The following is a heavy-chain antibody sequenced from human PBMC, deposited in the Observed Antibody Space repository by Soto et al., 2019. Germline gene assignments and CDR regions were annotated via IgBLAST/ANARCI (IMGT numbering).Heavy chain of an antibody. J-gene: IGHJ5*02. CDR3: AHEDIGGQWLRLFDP. CDR2: IYWNDDK. Sequence: QITLKESGPTLVKPTQTLTLTCTFSGFSLSTSGVGVGWIRQPPGKALEWLALIYWNDDKRYSPSLKSRLTITKDTSKNQVVLTMTNMDPVDTATYYCAHEDIGGQWLRLFDPWGQGTLVTVSS. V-gene: IGHV2-5*01. D-gene: IGHD6-19*01. CDR1: GFSLSTSGVG.